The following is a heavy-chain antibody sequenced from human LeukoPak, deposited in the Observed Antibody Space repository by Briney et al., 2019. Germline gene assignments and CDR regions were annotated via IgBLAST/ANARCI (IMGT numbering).Heavy chain of an antibody. CDR1: GFTFSRYA. CDR2: IGGSGGTT. V-gene: IGHV3-23*01. Sequence: GGSLRLSCAASGFTFSRYAMSWVRQAPGKGLEWVSSIGGSGGTTYYADSVQGRFTISRDNSKNTLYLQMNSLSAEDTAVYYCAKDTASSWWYFDLWGRGTLVTVSS. D-gene: IGHD5-18*01. J-gene: IGHJ2*01. CDR3: AKDTASSWWYFDL.